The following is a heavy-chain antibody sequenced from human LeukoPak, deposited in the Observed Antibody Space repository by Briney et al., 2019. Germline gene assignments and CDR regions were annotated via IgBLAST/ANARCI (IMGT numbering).Heavy chain of an antibody. CDR2: ISYDGSNK. CDR1: GFTFSSYG. CDR3: AKDLTGYCSGGSCHGGVDY. J-gene: IGHJ4*02. V-gene: IGHV3-30*18. Sequence: GGSLRLSCAASGFTFSSYGMHWVRQAPGKGLEWVAVISYDGSNKYYADSVKGRFTISRDNSKNTLYLQMNSLRAEDTAVYYCAKDLTGYCSGGSCHGGVDYWGQGTLVTVS. D-gene: IGHD2-15*01.